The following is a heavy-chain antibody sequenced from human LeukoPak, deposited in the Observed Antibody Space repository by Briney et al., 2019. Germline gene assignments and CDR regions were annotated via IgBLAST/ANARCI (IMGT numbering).Heavy chain of an antibody. D-gene: IGHD2-2*01. V-gene: IGHV1-69*13. J-gene: IGHJ5*02. Sequence: SLKVSCKASGGTFSSYAISWVRQAPGQGLEWMGGIIPIFGTANYAQKFQGRVTITADESTSTAYMELSSLRPEDTAVYYCAGFLGYCSSTSCWNWFDPWGQGTLVTVSS. CDR3: AGFLGYCSSTSCWNWFDP. CDR2: IIPIFGTA. CDR1: GGTFSSYA.